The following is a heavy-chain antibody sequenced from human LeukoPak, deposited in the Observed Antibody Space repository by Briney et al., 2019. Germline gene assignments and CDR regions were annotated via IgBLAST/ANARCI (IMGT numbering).Heavy chain of an antibody. D-gene: IGHD2-21*02. CDR3: AREGTARDAFDI. CDR2: ISSDGSDK. V-gene: IGHV3-30-3*01. CDR1: GFTFSDYY. J-gene: IGHJ3*02. Sequence: GGSLRLSCAASGFTFSDYYMSWIRQAPGKGLEWVAFISSDGSDKYYADSMKGRFTISRDNSKNTLYLQMTSLRGEDTAMYYCAREGTARDAFDIWGQGTMVTVSS.